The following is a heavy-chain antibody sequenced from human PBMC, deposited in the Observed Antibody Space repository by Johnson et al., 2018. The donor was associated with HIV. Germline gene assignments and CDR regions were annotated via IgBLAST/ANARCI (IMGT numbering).Heavy chain of an antibody. Sequence: QVQLVESGGGVVQPGGSLRLSCAASGFTFSSYGMHWVRQAPGKGLEWVAFIRYDGSNKYYADSVKGRFTISRDNSRNTLYLQMHSLRAEDTAVYYCARAPHPQWQWLPPGAFDIWGQGTMVTVSS. CDR1: GFTFSSYG. CDR3: ARAPHPQWQWLPPGAFDI. J-gene: IGHJ3*02. CDR2: IRYDGSNK. D-gene: IGHD6-19*01. V-gene: IGHV3-30*02.